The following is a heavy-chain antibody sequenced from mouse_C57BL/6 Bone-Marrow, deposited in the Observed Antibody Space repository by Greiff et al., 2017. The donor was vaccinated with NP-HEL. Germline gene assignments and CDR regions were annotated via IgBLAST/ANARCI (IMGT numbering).Heavy chain of an antibody. Sequence: VQLQESGAELARPGASVKMSCKASGYTFTSYTMHWVKQRPGQGLEWIGYINPSSGYTKYNQKFKDKATLTADKSSSTAYMQLSSLTSEDSAVDYCARSDCAWFAYWGQGTLVTVSA. CDR2: INPSSGYT. V-gene: IGHV1-4*01. J-gene: IGHJ3*01. CDR1: GYTFTSYT. CDR3: ARSDCAWFAY.